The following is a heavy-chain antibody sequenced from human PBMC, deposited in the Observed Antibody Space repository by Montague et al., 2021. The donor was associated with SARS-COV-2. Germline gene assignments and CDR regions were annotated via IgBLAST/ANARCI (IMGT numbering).Heavy chain of an antibody. J-gene: IGHJ4*02. D-gene: IGHD6-13*01. Sequence: CAISGDSVSSNSAAWNWIRQSPSSGLEWLGRTYYRSEWYNDYAVSVKSRITINPDTSKNQFSLQLNSVTSEDTAVYYCARGGSWLYYFDYWGQGTLVTVSS. CDR2: TYYRSEWYN. V-gene: IGHV6-1*01. CDR3: ARGGSWLYYFDY. CDR1: GDSVSSNSAA.